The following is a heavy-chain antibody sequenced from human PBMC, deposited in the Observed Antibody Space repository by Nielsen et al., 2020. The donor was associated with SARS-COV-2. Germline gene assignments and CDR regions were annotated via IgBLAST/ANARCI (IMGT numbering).Heavy chain of an antibody. V-gene: IGHV1-3*01. D-gene: IGHD3-22*01. CDR1: GNAFTSHP. CDR3: ARLLDSRVYPTLDY. Sequence: ASVKVSCKASGNAFTSHPIHWVRQAPGQRPEWMGWINAGNGNTKYSEKFQGRVTITRDTSASTIYMDLSSLRSDDTAVYYCARLLDSRVYPTLDYWGQGTLVTASS. J-gene: IGHJ4*02. CDR2: INAGNGNT.